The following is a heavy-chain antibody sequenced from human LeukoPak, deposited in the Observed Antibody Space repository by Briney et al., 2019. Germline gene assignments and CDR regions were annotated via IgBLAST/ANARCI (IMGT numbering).Heavy chain of an antibody. D-gene: IGHD3-10*01. J-gene: IGHJ4*02. CDR1: GFTFSSYA. Sequence: GGSLRLSCAASGFTFSSYAMSWVRQAPGKGLEWVSAISGSGGSTYYADSVKGRFTISRDNAKNSLYLQMNNLRAEDTAVYYCARDDPHYYGSGSYDFWGQGTLVTVSS. CDR3: ARDDPHYYGSGSYDF. V-gene: IGHV3-23*01. CDR2: ISGSGGST.